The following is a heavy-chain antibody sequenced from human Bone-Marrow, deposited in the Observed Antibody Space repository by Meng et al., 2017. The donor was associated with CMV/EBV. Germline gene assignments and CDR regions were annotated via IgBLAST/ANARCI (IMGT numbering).Heavy chain of an antibody. CDR2: IIPIFGTA. D-gene: IGHD2-2*01. CDR3: ARAVGRGYCSSTSCYRSVYYYYYGMDG. Sequence: SVKVSCKASGGTFSSYAISWVRQAPGQGLEWMGGIIPIFGTANYAQKFQGRVTITTDESTSTAYMERSSLRSEDTAVYYCARAVGRGYCSSTSCYRSVYYYYYGMDGWGQGTTVTVSS. J-gene: IGHJ6*02. CDR1: GGTFSSYA. V-gene: IGHV1-69*05.